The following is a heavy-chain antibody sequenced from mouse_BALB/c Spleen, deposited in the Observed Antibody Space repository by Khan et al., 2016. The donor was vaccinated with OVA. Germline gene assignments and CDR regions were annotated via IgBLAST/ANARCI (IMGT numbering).Heavy chain of an antibody. Sequence: LVQSGGSRKLSCAASGFTFTSYGMHWIRQAPAKGLEWVAYISSDSNTIYYADTVKGRFTISRDNPKNTLFLQMTSLRSGDTAMYFCATSYFYGYYFDYWGQGTTLTVSS. V-gene: IGHV5-17*02. CDR3: ATSYFYGYYFDY. CDR2: ISSDSNTI. J-gene: IGHJ2*01. CDR1: GFTFTSYG. D-gene: IGHD1-1*01.